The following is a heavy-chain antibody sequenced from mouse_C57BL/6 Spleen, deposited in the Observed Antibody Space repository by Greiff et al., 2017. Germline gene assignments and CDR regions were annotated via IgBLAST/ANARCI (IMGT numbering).Heavy chain of an antibody. D-gene: IGHD1-1*01. CDR1: GYTFTSYW. V-gene: IGHV1-50*01. CDR2: IDPSDSYT. J-gene: IGHJ2*01. Sequence: QVQLQQPGAELVKPGASVKLSCKASGYTFTSYWMQWVKQRPGQGLEWIGEIDPSDSYTNYNQKFKGKATLTVDTSSSTAYMQLSSLTSEDSAVYYCARNPYYYGSSPYYFDDWGQGTTLTVSS. CDR3: ARNPYYYGSSPYYFDD.